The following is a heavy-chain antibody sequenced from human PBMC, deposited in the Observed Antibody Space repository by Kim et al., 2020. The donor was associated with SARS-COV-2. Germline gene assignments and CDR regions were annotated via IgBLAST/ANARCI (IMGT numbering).Heavy chain of an antibody. D-gene: IGHD3-16*01. CDR1: GFTFSDFA. V-gene: IGHV3-73*01. Sequence: GGSLRLSCAASGFTFSDFAIHWVRQASGKGLEWVGRIRSIANSYATAYAASVKGRFTISRDASKNTAYLQMNSLKTEDTAVYDCTSAWGIMWLPGDRGQGTLVTVSS. CDR3: TSAWGIMWLPGD. CDR2: IRSIANSYAT. J-gene: IGHJ4*01.